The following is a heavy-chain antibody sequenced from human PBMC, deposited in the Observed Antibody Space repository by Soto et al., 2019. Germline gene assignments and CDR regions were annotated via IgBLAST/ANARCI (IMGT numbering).Heavy chain of an antibody. CDR2: ISYDGTKK. J-gene: IGHJ6*02. CDR3: AKDPVPRGAMGSSTYYYYGMDV. D-gene: IGHD5-18*01. Sequence: GGSLRLSCEASGFSFSTYGTHWVRQAPGKGLQWVAVISYDGTKKYYADSVKGRFTISRDNSKSTLFLQMNSLRAEDTAVYYCAKDPVPRGAMGSSTYYYYGMDVWGQGTTVTVSS. CDR1: GFSFSTYG. V-gene: IGHV3-30*18.